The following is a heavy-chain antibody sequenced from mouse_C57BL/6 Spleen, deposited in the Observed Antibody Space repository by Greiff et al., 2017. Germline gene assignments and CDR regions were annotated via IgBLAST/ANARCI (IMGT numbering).Heavy chain of an antibody. CDR2: IDPENGDT. CDR1: GFNIKDDY. J-gene: IGHJ4*01. D-gene: IGHD1-1*01. Sequence: VQLKQSGAELVRPGASVKLSCTASGFNIKDDYMHWVKQRPEQGLEWIGWIDPENGDTEYASKFQGKATITADTSSNTAYLQLSSLTSEDTAVYYCTFYYYGSSYPYAMDYWGQGTSVTVSS. V-gene: IGHV14-4*01. CDR3: TFYYYGSSYPYAMDY.